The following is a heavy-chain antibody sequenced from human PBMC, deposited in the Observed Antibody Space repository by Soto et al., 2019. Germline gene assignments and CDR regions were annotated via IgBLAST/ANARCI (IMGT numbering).Heavy chain of an antibody. J-gene: IGHJ5*02. CDR3: ARSPPVAGMVLDWFDP. Sequence: QVQLVQSGAEGKKPGASVKVSCKASGYTCTSYGISWVRQAPGQGLEGMGWITSYNGNTNYAQKLQGRVTMTTDTSTSTAYMELRSLRSADTAVYYCARSPPVAGMVLDWFDPWGQGTLVTVSS. D-gene: IGHD6-19*01. CDR2: ITSYNGNT. V-gene: IGHV1-18*01. CDR1: GYTCTSYG.